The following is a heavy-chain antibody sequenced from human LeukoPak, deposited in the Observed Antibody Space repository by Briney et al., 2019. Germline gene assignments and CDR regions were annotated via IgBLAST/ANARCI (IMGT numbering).Heavy chain of an antibody. CDR1: GFTFSSYS. D-gene: IGHD6-13*01. J-gene: IGHJ4*02. Sequence: GGSLRLSCAASGFTFSSYSMNWVRQAPGKGLEWVSSISSSSSYIYYADSVKGRFTISRDNAKNSLYLQMDSLRAEDTAVYYCARVTGYSSSWSDYWGQGTLVTVSS. CDR3: ARVTGYSSSWSDY. CDR2: ISSSSSYI. V-gene: IGHV3-21*01.